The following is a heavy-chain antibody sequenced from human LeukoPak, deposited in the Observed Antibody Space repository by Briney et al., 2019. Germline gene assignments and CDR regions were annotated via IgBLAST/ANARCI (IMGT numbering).Heavy chain of an antibody. CDR2: IYPGDSDT. CDR1: GYSFTSYW. V-gene: IGHV5-51*01. Sequence: GESLQISCKGSGYSFTSYWIVWVRQMPGKGLEWMGIIYPGDSDTRYSPSFQGQVTISADKSISTAYLQWSSLRASDTAMYYCARVAVAGTTNYYYMDVWGKGTTVTVSS. D-gene: IGHD6-19*01. J-gene: IGHJ6*03. CDR3: ARVAVAGTTNYYYMDV.